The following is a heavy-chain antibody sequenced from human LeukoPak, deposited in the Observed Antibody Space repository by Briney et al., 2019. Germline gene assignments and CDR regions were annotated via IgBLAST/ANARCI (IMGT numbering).Heavy chain of an antibody. CDR1: GLTISSYS. J-gene: IGHJ4*02. CDR3: ARDHLYYEISGPRFDY. D-gene: IGHD3-16*01. V-gene: IGHV3-48*01. Sequence: GGSLRLSCAASGLTISSYSMNWVRQAPGKGLQWVSYISSSSSTIYYADSVKGRFTISRDNAKNSLYLQMNSLRAEDTAVYYCARDHLYYEISGPRFDYWGQGTRVTVSS. CDR2: ISSSSSTI.